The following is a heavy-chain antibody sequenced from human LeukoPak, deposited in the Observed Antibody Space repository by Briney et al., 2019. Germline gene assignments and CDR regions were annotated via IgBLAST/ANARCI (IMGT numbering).Heavy chain of an antibody. CDR2: IYYSGST. CDR1: GDSVSSGSHY. J-gene: IGHJ5*02. D-gene: IGHD1-14*01. CDR3: VRAARYYWFDP. Sequence: PSETLSLTCTVSGDSVSSGSHYWSRIRQPPGKGLEWIGYIYYSGSTNYNPSLKSRVTISIDTSKNQFSLKLSSVTAADTAVYYCVRAARYYWFDPWGQGTLVTVSS. V-gene: IGHV4-61*01.